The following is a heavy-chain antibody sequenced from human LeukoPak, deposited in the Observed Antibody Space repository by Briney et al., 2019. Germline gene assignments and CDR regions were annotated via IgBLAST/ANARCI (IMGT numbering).Heavy chain of an antibody. CDR2: IYYSGST. Sequence: SETLSLTCTVSGGSISTYYWSWIRQPPGKGLEWIGYIYYSGSTNYNPSLKSRVTISVDTSKNQFSLKLSSVTAADTAVYYCARVWGVTDFYDNRGAFDIWGQGTMVTVSS. CDR1: GGSISTYY. J-gene: IGHJ3*02. D-gene: IGHD3-22*01. V-gene: IGHV4-59*01. CDR3: ARVWGVTDFYDNRGAFDI.